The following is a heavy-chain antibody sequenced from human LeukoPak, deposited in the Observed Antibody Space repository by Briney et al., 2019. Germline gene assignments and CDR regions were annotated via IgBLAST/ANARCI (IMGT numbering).Heavy chain of an antibody. Sequence: PGGSLRLSCAASGFTFSSYSMNWVRQAPGKGLEWVSSISSSSSYIYYADSVKGRFTISRDNAKNSVYLQMNSLRAEDTAVYYCARGLYRISMIVVVPFDCWGQGTLVTVSS. V-gene: IGHV3-21*04. CDR3: ARGLYRISMIVVVPFDC. J-gene: IGHJ4*02. CDR2: ISSSSSYI. D-gene: IGHD3-22*01. CDR1: GFTFSSYS.